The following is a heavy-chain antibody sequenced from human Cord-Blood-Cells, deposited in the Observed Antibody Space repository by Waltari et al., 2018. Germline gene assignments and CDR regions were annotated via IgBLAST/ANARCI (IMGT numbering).Heavy chain of an antibody. CDR2: INTNSGGT. Sequence: QVQLAQTGAEVKNTGASVSVSCKTPGYTLTRYFMHWIQQAPGQVLGWMGWINTNSGGTNYAQKFQGRVTMTRDTSISTAYMELSRLRSDDTVVYYCAVSNWGEDGYFDLWGRGTLVTVSS. J-gene: IGHJ2*01. D-gene: IGHD7-27*01. CDR1: GYTLTRYF. V-gene: IGHV1-2*02. CDR3: AVSNWGEDGYFDL.